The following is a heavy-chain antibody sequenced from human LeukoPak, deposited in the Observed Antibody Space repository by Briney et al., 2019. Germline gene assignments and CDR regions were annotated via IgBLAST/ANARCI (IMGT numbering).Heavy chain of an antibody. J-gene: IGHJ3*02. CDR1: GGSFSGYY. V-gene: IGHV4-34*01. D-gene: IGHD5-18*01. Sequence: PSETLSLTCAVYGGSFSGYYWSWIRPPPGKGLEWIGEINHSGSTNYNPSLKSRVTISVDTSKNQFSLKLSSVTAADTAVYYCARGSPIQLWADAFDIWGQGTMVTVSS. CDR2: INHSGST. CDR3: ARGSPIQLWADAFDI.